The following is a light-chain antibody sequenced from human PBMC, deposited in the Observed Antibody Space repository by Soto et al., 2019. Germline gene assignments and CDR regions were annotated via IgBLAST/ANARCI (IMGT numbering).Light chain of an antibody. CDR3: QQYGSSPLMYT. CDR1: QSVSSTF. J-gene: IGKJ2*01. V-gene: IGKV3-20*01. Sequence: ENVLTQSPGTLSLSPGERATLSCRASQSVSSTFLAWYQHKPGQAPRLLIYGASSGSTGIPDRFRGSGSGTDFTLTSSRLEPEDFAVYYCQQYGSSPLMYTFGQGTKLEIK. CDR2: GAS.